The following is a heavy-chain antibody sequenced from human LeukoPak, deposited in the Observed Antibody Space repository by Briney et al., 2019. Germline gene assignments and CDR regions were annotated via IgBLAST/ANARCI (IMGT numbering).Heavy chain of an antibody. CDR3: ARAPASGGVDY. CDR2: IYYSGST. D-gene: IGHD3-10*01. Sequence: SETLSLTCAVSGGSISSGGYSWSWIRQPPGKGLEWIGYIYYSGSTYYNPSLKSRVTISVDTSKNQFSLKLSSVTAADTAVYYCARAPASGGVDYWGQGTLVTVSS. V-gene: IGHV4-30-4*07. CDR1: GGSISSGGYS. J-gene: IGHJ4*02.